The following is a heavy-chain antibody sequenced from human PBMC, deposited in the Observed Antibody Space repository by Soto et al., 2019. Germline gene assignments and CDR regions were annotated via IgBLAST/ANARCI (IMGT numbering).Heavy chain of an antibody. V-gene: IGHV3-73*01. D-gene: IGHD6-13*01. CDR1: GFTFSGSA. CDR3: TRQGGTAAAAGHYGMDV. Sequence: GGSLRLSCAASGFTFSGSAMHWVRQASGKGLEWVGRIRSKANGYATAYAASVKGRFTISRDDSKNTAYLQMNSLKTEDTAVYYCTRQGGTAAAAGHYGMDVWGQGTTVTVSS. J-gene: IGHJ6*02. CDR2: IRSKANGYAT.